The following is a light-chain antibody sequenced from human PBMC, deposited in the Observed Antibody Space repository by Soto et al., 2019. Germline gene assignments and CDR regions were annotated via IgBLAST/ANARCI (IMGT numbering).Light chain of an antibody. Sequence: QCALTQPPSASGSPGQSVTISCTGTSSDVGGYNYVSWYQQHPGKAPKLMIYEVSKRPSGVPDRFSGSKSGNTASLTVSGLQAEDEADYYCSSYAGSNNPVVFGGGTKLTVL. CDR1: SSDVGGYNY. J-gene: IGLJ2*01. V-gene: IGLV2-8*01. CDR2: EVS. CDR3: SSYAGSNNPVV.